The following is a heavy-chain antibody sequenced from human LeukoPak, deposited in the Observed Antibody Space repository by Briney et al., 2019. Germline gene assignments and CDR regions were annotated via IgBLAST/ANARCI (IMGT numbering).Heavy chain of an antibody. CDR3: ARKTMTSFFFKGWFDP. J-gene: IGHJ5*02. Sequence: SETLSLTCAVYGGSFSGYYWGWLRQPPGKGLEWIGSIYHSGSTYYNPSLKSRVTISVDTSKNQFSLKLSSVTAADTAVYYCARKTMTSFFFKGWFDPWGQGTLVTVSS. CDR2: IYHSGST. CDR1: GGSFSGYY. D-gene: IGHD3-3*02. V-gene: IGHV4-38-2*01.